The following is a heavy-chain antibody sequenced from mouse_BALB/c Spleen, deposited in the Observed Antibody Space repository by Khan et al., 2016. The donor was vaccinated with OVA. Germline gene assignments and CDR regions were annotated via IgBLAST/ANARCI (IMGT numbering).Heavy chain of an antibody. CDR3: VREGAYHRSDGWFAY. J-gene: IGHJ3*01. V-gene: IGHV1-4*01. Sequence: QVQLKESGAELARPGASVKMSCKTSGYTFTSYTMHWVRQRPGQAPEWIGHINPSNNYTNYNQNFKDKATLIVDKSSTTAYIQLSSLTSEDSAVXYCVREGAYHRSDGWFAYWGQGTLVTVSA. CDR2: INPSNNYT. CDR1: GYTFTSYT. D-gene: IGHD2-14*01.